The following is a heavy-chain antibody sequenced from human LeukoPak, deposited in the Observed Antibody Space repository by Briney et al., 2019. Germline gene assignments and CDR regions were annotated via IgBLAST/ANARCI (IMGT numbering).Heavy chain of an antibody. Sequence: GGSLRLSCAASGFTFSSYWMSWVRQAPGKGLEWVANIKQDGSEKYYVDSVKGRFTISRDNAKNSLYLQMNSLRAEDTAVYYCARAPIYCSSTSCYTEGPNAYYYYMDVWGKGTTVTVSS. V-gene: IGHV3-7*01. J-gene: IGHJ6*03. CDR3: ARAPIYCSSTSCYTEGPNAYYYYMDV. CDR1: GFTFSSYW. CDR2: IKQDGSEK. D-gene: IGHD2-2*02.